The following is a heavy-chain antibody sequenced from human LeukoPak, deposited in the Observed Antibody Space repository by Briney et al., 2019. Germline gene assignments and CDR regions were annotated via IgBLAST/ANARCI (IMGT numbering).Heavy chain of an antibody. CDR2: LNPHTGNT. CDR1: GYTFTSYD. J-gene: IGHJ4*02. CDR3: AREDWRSDFDS. V-gene: IGHV1-8*02. Sequence: ASVKVSCKASGYTFTSYDINWVRQATGQGLEWMGWLNPHTGNTGYAQKFQGRVTMTRNTSINTVYMELNSLRFEDTAVFYCAREDWRSDFDSWGQGTLVTVSS. D-gene: IGHD2-15*01.